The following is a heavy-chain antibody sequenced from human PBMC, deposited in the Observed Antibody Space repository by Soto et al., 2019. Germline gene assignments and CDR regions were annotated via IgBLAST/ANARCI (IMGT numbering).Heavy chain of an antibody. Sequence: GESLKISCMGSGYKVSTWHNFTSYWIAWVRQMPGEGLEWMGIIYPGDSDTRYSPSFQGQVTISADKSINSVYLQWSSLKASDTATYYCARDLGQQMVDYWGQGTLVTVSS. V-gene: IGHV5-51*01. CDR3: ARDLGQQMVDY. D-gene: IGHD6-13*01. CDR2: IYPGDSDT. CDR1: GYKVSTWHNFTSYW. J-gene: IGHJ4*02.